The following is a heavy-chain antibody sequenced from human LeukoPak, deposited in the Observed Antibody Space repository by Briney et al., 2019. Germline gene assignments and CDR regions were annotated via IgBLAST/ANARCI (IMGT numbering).Heavy chain of an antibody. CDR1: GFTFSDYY. Sequence: GGSLRLSCAASGFTFSDYYMSWIRQAPGKGLEWVSYISSSGSTIYYADSVKGRFTISRNNAKNSLYLQMNSLRAEDTAVYYCARVILTGSYGMDVWGQGTTVTVSS. D-gene: IGHD3-9*01. J-gene: IGHJ6*02. CDR2: ISSSGSTI. V-gene: IGHV3-11*01. CDR3: ARVILTGSYGMDV.